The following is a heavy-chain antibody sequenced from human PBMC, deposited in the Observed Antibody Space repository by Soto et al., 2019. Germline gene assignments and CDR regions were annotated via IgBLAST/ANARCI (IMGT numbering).Heavy chain of an antibody. D-gene: IGHD6-13*01. V-gene: IGHV4-59*12. J-gene: IGHJ4*02. CDR2: IYYSGST. CDR1: GGSISSYY. Sequence: SETLSLTCTVSGGSISSYYWSWIRQPPGKGLEWIGYIYYSGSTNYNPSLKSRVTISVDTSKNQFSLKLSSVTAADTAVYYCARRAQGASAIHWGQGTQVTGSS. CDR3: ARRAQGASAIH.